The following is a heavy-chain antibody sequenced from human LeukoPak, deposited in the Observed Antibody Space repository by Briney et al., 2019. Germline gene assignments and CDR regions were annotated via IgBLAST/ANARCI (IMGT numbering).Heavy chain of an antibody. Sequence: GSLRLSCAASGFTFSSYAMSWIRQPPGKGLEWIGEINHSGSTNYNPSLKSRVTISVDTSKNQFSLKLSSVTAADTAVYYCARERTRHFDYWGQGTLVTVSS. D-gene: IGHD1-14*01. J-gene: IGHJ4*02. CDR2: INHSGST. V-gene: IGHV4-34*08. CDR3: ARERTRHFDY. CDR1: GFTFSSYA.